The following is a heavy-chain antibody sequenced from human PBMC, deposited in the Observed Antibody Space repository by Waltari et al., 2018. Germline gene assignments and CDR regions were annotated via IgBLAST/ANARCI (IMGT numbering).Heavy chain of an antibody. Sequence: QVQLVQSGAAVKKPGASVKVSCTASGYTFTGYYMPWVRPAPGQGLEWMGWINHNSGGTNYAQKFQGRVTMTRDTSISTAYMELSRLRSDDTAVYYCARGGAVAEGHDYWGQGTLVTVSS. CDR1: GYTFTGYY. J-gene: IGHJ4*02. CDR2: INHNSGGT. D-gene: IGHD6-19*01. V-gene: IGHV1-2*02. CDR3: ARGGAVAEGHDY.